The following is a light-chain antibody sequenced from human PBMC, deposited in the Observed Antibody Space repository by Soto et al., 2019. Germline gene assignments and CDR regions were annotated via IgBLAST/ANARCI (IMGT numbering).Light chain of an antibody. V-gene: IGLV2-14*01. CDR1: SSDIGDYNY. CDR3: SSFSTSTTLYV. Sequence: QSALTQPASVSGSPGQSITISCTGTSSDIGDYNYVSWYQQHPGKVPKLIIFEVSTRPSGVSNRFSGSKSGNTASLTISGIQADDEADYYCSSFSTSTTLYVFGTGTKLTVL. CDR2: EVS. J-gene: IGLJ1*01.